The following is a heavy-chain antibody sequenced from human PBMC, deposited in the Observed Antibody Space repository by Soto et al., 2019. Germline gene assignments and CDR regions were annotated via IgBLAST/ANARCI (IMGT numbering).Heavy chain of an antibody. Sequence: GSLRLSCAASGFTLSTYDMHWVRQATGKGLEWVAALSYAGDTYYPGSVKGRFTVSREGAKNSLYLQMNSLTAGDTAVYYCAKGPPSASGYYYMDVWGKGTTVTVSS. V-gene: IGHV3-13*01. J-gene: IGHJ6*03. CDR2: LSYAGDT. CDR1: GFTLSTYD. CDR3: AKGPPSASGYYYMDV. D-gene: IGHD3-10*01.